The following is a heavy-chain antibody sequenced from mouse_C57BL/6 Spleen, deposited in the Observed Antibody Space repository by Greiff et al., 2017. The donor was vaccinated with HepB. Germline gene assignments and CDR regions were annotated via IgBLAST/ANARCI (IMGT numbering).Heavy chain of an antibody. D-gene: IGHD3-3*01. CDR1: GYTFTSYD. V-gene: IGHV1-85*01. CDR2: IYPRDGST. Sequence: QVQLQQSGPELVKPGASVKLSCKASGYTFTSYDINWVKQRPGQGLEWIGWIYPRDGSTKYNEKFKGKATLTVDTSTSTAYMELHSLTSEDSAVYFGAREGAVDPYYFDYWGQGTTLTVSS. J-gene: IGHJ2*01. CDR3: AREGAVDPYYFDY.